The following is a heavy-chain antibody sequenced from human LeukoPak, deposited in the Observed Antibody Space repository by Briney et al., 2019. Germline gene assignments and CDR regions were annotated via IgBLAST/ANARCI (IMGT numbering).Heavy chain of an antibody. CDR3: AGSYYYYYGMDV. D-gene: IGHD1-26*01. CDR2: ISSSGSTI. Sequence: GGSLRLSCAASGFTFSSYEMNWVHQAPGKGLEWVSYISSSGSTIYYADSVKGRFTISRDNAKNSLYLQMNSLRAEDTAVYYCAGSYYYYYGMDVWGQGTTVAVSS. CDR1: GFTFSSYE. J-gene: IGHJ6*02. V-gene: IGHV3-48*03.